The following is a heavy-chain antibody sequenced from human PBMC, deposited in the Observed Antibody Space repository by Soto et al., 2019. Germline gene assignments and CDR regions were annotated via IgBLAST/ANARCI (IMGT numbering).Heavy chain of an antibody. D-gene: IGHD6-13*01. CDR1: SYSINSSYW. Sequence: NPSETLSLACAVSSYSINSSYWWSWVRQPPGKGLEWIGELYHSGATNYNPSLKRRATISVDKSKNQLSLKLYSVTAADTAVYYCARRYSSSWYWFDPWGQGTLVTVSS. V-gene: IGHV4-4*02. J-gene: IGHJ5*02. CDR2: LYHSGAT. CDR3: ARRYSSSWYWFDP.